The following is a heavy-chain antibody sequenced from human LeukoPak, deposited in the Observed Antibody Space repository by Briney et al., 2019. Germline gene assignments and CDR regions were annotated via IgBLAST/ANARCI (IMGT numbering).Heavy chain of an antibody. CDR1: GFTFSNYA. CDR2: VSGGGSST. D-gene: IGHD6-13*01. CDR3: AKDLYTSRYACCFDY. V-gene: IGHV3-23*01. J-gene: IGHJ4*02. Sequence: GGSLRLSCAASGFTFSNYAMNWVRQAPGEGLEWVSGVSGGGSSTYYADSVKGRFTISRDNSKNMLYLQMNSLRAEDTAVYYCAKDLYTSRYACCFDYWGQGTLVTVSS.